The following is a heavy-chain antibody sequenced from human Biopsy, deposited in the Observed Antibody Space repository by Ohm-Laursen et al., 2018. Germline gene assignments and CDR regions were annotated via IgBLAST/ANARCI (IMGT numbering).Heavy chain of an antibody. V-gene: IGHV4-59*01. CDR3: ARMPHFDY. CDR2: ISYTGGI. CDR1: GGSISGYY. J-gene: IGHJ4*02. Sequence: GTLSLTCTVSGGSISGYYWSWIRKSPGKGLEWLAYISYTGGINSNPSLNGRATMSLDTSKNQFSLRLIYVTAADTAVYYCARMPHFDYWGQGILVTVSS. D-gene: IGHD2-2*01.